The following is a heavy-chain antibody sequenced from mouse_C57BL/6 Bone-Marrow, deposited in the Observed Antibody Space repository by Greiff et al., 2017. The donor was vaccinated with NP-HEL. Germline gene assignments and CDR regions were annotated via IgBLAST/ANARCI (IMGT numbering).Heavy chain of an antibody. CDR1: GYSFTDYN. CDR3: ATHYNDGSSSAWSAY. Sequence: VQLQQSGPELVKPGASVKISCKASGYSFTDYNMNWVKQSNGKSLEWIGVINPNYGTTSYNQKFKGKATLTVDQSSSTAYMQLNSLTSEDSAVYDCATHYNDGSSSAWSAYWGQGTLVTVSA. J-gene: IGHJ3*01. CDR2: INPNYGTT. V-gene: IGHV1-39*01. D-gene: IGHD1-1*01.